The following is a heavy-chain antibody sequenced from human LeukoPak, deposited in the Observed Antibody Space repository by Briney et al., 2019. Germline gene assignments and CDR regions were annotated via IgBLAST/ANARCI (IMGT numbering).Heavy chain of an antibody. D-gene: IGHD3-10*01. V-gene: IGHV1-46*03. Sequence: ASVKVSCKASGYTFTSYYMHWVRQAPGQGLEWMGIINPSGGSTSYAQKFQGRVTMTRDTSTGTVYMELSSLRSEDTAVYYCARTRVVRGVIDPFFDYWGQGTLVTVSS. J-gene: IGHJ4*02. CDR2: INPSGGST. CDR1: GYTFTSYY. CDR3: ARTRVVRGVIDPFFDY.